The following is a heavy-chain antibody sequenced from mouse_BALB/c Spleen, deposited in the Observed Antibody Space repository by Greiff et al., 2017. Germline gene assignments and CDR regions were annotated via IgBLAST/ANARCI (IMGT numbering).Heavy chain of an antibody. CDR1: GFNFKDTY. V-gene: IGHV14-3*02. D-gene: IGHD1-1*02. CDR2: IDPANGNT. Sequence: EVQLQQSGAELVKPGASVKLSCTASGFNFKDTYMHWVKQRPEQGLEWIGRIDPANGNTKYDPKFQGKVTITADTSSNTAYLQLSSLTSEDTAVYYCAGGLYYAMDYWGQGTSVTVSS. CDR3: AGGLYYAMDY. J-gene: IGHJ4*01.